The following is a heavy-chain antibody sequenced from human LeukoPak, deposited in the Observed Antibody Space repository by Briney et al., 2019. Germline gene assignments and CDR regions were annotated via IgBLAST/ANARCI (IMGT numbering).Heavy chain of an antibody. CDR2: VYYSGGT. CDR3: ARLRVGYSSGWPDGWFDP. V-gene: IGHV4-59*08. CDR1: GGSISTYF. J-gene: IGHJ5*02. D-gene: IGHD6-19*01. Sequence: SETLSLTCTVSGGSISTYFWSWVRQPPGKGLEWIGYVYYSGGTNYNPSLKSRVTISVDTSKNQFSLKLSSVTAADTAVYYCARLRVGYSSGWPDGWFDPWGQGTLVTVSS.